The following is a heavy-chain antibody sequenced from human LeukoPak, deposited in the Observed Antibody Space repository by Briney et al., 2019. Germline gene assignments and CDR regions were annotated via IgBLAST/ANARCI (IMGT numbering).Heavy chain of an antibody. CDR3: ARAFYTAAAGNNWFDP. D-gene: IGHD6-13*01. CDR1: GGSISSSSYY. J-gene: IGHJ5*02. CDR2: IYYSGST. Sequence: SETLSLTCTVYGGSISSSSYYWGWIRQPPGRGLEWIGSIYYSGSTYYNPSLKSRVTISVDTSKNQFSLKLSSVTAADTAVYYRARAFYTAAAGNNWFDPWGQGTLVTVSS. V-gene: IGHV4-39*07.